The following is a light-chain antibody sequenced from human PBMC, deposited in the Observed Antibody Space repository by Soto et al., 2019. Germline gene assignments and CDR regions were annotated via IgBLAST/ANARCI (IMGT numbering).Light chain of an antibody. CDR1: NTDIGGYDY. CDR2: DVS. Sequence: QSVLTQPDSASGYLGESITISCTGTNTDIGGYDYVSWYQQHPGGAPKLIIYDVSNRPSGVSNRFSGSKSGHTASLTSSGLQAEEEADYYCSSYTSRSTPWVFGTGTKVTVL. V-gene: IGLV2-14*03. J-gene: IGLJ1*01. CDR3: SSYTSRSTPWV.